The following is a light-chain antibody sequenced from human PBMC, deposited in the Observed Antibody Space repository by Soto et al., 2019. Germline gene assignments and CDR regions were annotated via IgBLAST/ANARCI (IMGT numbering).Light chain of an antibody. CDR1: QSLGRY. J-gene: IGKJ1*01. Sequence: DIVLTQSPDTLSLSPGESATLSCRASQSLGRYLAWYQQKPGQAPRLLIYGASSRATAIPDRFSGSGSETDFTLTISRLEPEDFAVYYCQQYGSSPRTFGQGTKVDIK. CDR2: GAS. CDR3: QQYGSSPRT. V-gene: IGKV3-20*01.